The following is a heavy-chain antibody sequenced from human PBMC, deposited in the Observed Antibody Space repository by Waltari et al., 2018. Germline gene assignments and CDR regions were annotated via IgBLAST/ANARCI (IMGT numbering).Heavy chain of an antibody. CDR2: MYGGVCT. V-gene: IGHV3-53*01. J-gene: IGHJ4*02. Sequence: EVQLVESGGGLIQPGGSLRLSCAASGFTVSSNYMSWVLQATGKGLAWGAVMYGGVCTDYAHAVKCRFTTPRDNSKDTLYLQLNSLRAEDPAVYYCARAQAGHGDYWGQGTLVTVSS. CDR3: ARAQAGHGDY. CDR1: GFTVSSNY.